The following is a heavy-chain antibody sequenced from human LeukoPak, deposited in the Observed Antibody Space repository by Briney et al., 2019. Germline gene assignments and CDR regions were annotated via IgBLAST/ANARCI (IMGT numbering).Heavy chain of an antibody. D-gene: IGHD2-2*01. CDR1: AGSFNVYY. J-gene: IGHJ4*02. CDR2: INHSGNT. CDR3: ASRYCTSTSCHLDY. V-gene: IGHV4-34*01. Sequence: PSETLSLTCAVYAGSFNVYYWSWIRQPPGKGLEWIGDINHSGNTGYNPSLKSRVTISVDTAKKQFSLKLSSVTAADTAVYYCASRYCTSTSCHLDYWGQGTLVTVSS.